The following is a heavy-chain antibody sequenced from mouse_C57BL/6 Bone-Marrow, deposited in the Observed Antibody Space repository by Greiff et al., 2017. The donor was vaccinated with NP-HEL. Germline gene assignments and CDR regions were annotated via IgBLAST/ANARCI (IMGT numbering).Heavy chain of an antibody. J-gene: IGHJ3*01. V-gene: IGHV1-81*01. D-gene: IGHD2-4*01. Sequence: QVQLKESGAELARPGASVKLSCKASGYTFTSYGISWVKQRTGQGLEWIGEIYPRSGNTYYNEKFKGKATLTADKSSSTAYMELRSLTSEDSAVYFCARYYDYDEFAYWGQGTLVTVSA. CDR2: IYPRSGNT. CDR1: GYTFTSYG. CDR3: ARYYDYDEFAY.